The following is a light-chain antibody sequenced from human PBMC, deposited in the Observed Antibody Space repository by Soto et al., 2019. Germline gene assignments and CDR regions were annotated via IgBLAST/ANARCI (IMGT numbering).Light chain of an antibody. CDR2: GAS. Sequence: EIVMTQPPATLSVSPWERATLSCRASQSVSSSYLAWYQQKPGQAPRLLIYGASSRATGIPDRFSGSGSGTDFTLTISRLEPEDFAVYYCQQYGSSAWTFGQGTKVDIK. CDR1: QSVSSSY. J-gene: IGKJ1*01. CDR3: QQYGSSAWT. V-gene: IGKV3-20*01.